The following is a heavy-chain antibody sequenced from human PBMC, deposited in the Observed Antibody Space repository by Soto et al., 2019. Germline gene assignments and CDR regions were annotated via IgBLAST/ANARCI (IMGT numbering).Heavy chain of an antibody. CDR3: AKDTPSPYSSGWRRDFQH. V-gene: IGHV3-9*01. CDR1: GFTFDDYA. Sequence: EVQLVESGGGLVQPGRSLRLSCAASGFTFDDYAMHWVRQAPGKGLEWVSGISWNSGSIGYADSVKGRFTISRDNAKNSLYLQMNSLRAEDTALYYCAKDTPSPYSSGWRRDFQHWGQGTLVTVSS. J-gene: IGHJ1*01. CDR2: ISWNSGSI. D-gene: IGHD6-19*01.